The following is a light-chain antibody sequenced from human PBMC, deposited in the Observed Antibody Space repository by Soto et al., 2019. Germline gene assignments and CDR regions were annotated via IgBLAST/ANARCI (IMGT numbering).Light chain of an antibody. J-gene: IGKJ4*01. CDR2: WAS. CDR1: QSLLYSSSNKNY. CDR3: QQYYSAPLT. V-gene: IGKV4-1*01. Sequence: DIVMTQSPDSLTVSLGERANINCKSSQSLLYSSSNKNYLAWYQQKPGQSPKLLIYWASTRETGVPDRFSGSGSGTDFTLTISSLQAEDVAVYYCQQYYSAPLTFGGGTKVEIK.